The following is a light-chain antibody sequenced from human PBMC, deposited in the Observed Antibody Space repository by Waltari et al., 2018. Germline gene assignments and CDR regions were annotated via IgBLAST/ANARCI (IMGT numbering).Light chain of an antibody. J-gene: IGKJ1*01. CDR1: QSIRSL. Sequence: DIQMTQSPSTLSASVGNRVTITCRASQSIRSLLAWYQHIPGKAPKILIYRASILEIGVPLRFSGSRSGTEFTLTISSLQPDDFATYYCQQYSSYSTFGQGTKVEIK. V-gene: IGKV1-5*03. CDR2: RAS. CDR3: QQYSSYST.